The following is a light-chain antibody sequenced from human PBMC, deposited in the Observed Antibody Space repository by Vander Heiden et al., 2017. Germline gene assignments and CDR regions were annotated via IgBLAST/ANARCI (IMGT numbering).Light chain of an antibody. Sequence: SYERTQPPSVSVSPGQTASITCSGDKLGDKYACWYQQKPGQSPVLVIYQDSKRPSGIPERFSGSNSGNTATLTISGTQAMDEADYYCQAWDSFWVFGGGTKLTVL. CDR3: QAWDSFWV. J-gene: IGLJ3*02. CDR2: QDS. V-gene: IGLV3-1*01. CDR1: KLGDKY.